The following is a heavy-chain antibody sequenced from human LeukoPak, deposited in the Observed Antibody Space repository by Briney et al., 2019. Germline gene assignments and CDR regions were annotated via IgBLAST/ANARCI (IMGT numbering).Heavy chain of an antibody. CDR1: GYRFSSYW. CDR3: ARQEYCSGGSCYTWFDP. J-gene: IGHJ5*02. CDR2: IYPGDSDI. D-gene: IGHD2-15*01. Sequence: GESLKISCKDSGYRFSSYWIAWVRQMPGKGLEYIGIIYPGDSDIRYSPSFQGQITISADKSISTAYLQWSSLKASDTAMYYCARQEYCSGGSCYTWFDPWGQGTLVTVSS. V-gene: IGHV5-51*01.